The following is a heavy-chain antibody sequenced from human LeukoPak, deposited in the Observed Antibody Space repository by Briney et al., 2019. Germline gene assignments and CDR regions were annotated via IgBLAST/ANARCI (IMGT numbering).Heavy chain of an antibody. V-gene: IGHV4-34*01. J-gene: IGHJ1*01. D-gene: IGHD6-6*01. Sequence: RSETLTLTCAVYGGSFSGYYWSWIRQPPGKGLEWIGEINHSGSTNYNPSLKSRVTISVDTSKNQFSLKLSSVTAADTAVYYCARDRGSSSGSEYFQHWGQGTLVIVSS. CDR1: GGSFSGYY. CDR3: ARDRGSSSGSEYFQH. CDR2: INHSGST.